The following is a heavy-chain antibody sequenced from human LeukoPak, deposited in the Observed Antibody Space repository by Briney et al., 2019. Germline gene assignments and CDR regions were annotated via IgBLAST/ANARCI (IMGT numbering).Heavy chain of an antibody. CDR1: GFTFSSYG. V-gene: IGHV3-30*03. Sequence: GGSLRLSCAASGFTFSSYGMHWVRQAPGKGLEWVAVISYDGSNKFYAESVKGRFTISRDNSKNTLYLQMNSLRAEDTAVYYCARDLLDCSGGSCYGQGGLLFGSDSSGYYQDGGQGTLVTVSS. CDR3: ARDLLDCSGGSCYGQGGLLFGSDSSGYYQD. CDR2: ISYDGSNK. D-gene: IGHD2-15*01. J-gene: IGHJ4*02.